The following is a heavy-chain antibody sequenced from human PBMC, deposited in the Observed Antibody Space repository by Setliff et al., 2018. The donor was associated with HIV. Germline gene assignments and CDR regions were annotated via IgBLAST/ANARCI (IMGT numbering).Heavy chain of an antibody. CDR3: ARFTVVVFGAGEPSWFDP. CDR1: GYAINNNFF. CDR2: IHYKGNI. D-gene: IGHD2-15*01. V-gene: IGHV4-28*05. J-gene: IGHJ5*02. Sequence: SETLSLTCAVSGYAINNNFFWGWIRQSPGKGLEWIGHIHYKGNIDYNASLKSRLAISSDTSKNQFSLNLSSVIAADTAIYFCARFTVVVFGAGEPSWFDPWGQGILVTVSS.